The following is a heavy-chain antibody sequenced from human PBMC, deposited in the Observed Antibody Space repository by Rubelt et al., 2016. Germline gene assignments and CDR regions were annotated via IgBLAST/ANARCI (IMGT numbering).Heavy chain of an antibody. CDR1: GGSISSSSYY. CDR3: ARRSGSYYYYAMDV. Sequence: QLQLQESGPGLVKPSETLALTCIVSGGSISSSSYYWDWIRQPPGKGLEWIGSLYYSGSTYYSPSLKSRVTISVATSKNQFSLNLTSVTAADTAVYYCARRSGSYYYYAMDVWGQGTTVTVSS. CDR2: LYYSGST. D-gene: IGHD1-26*01. V-gene: IGHV4-39*01. J-gene: IGHJ6*02.